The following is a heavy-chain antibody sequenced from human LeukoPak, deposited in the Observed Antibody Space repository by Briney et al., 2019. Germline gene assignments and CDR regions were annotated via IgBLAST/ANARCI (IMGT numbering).Heavy chain of an antibody. V-gene: IGHV3-23*01. CDR1: GFTFSNFW. D-gene: IGHD2-15*01. J-gene: IGHJ1*01. CDR3: AKGLVVTGFIQH. Sequence: GGSLRLSCAASGFTFSNFWMNWVRQAPGKGLEWVSAVSGSGVSTYYADSVKGRFTISRDNSKNTLYLQMNSLRAEDTAVYYCAKGLVVTGFIQHWGQGTLVTVSS. CDR2: VSGSGVST.